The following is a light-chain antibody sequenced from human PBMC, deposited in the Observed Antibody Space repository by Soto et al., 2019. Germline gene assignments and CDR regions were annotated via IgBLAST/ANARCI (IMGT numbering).Light chain of an antibody. CDR3: QQYNTFWT. V-gene: IGKV1-5*01. Sequence: PMTQSPSTLSASLRDRVTITFRASQSISSWLAWYQQKPGKAPKLLIYDVSSLESGVPSRFSGSGSGTEFSLTISSLQPDDIATYYCQQYNTFWTFGQGTKVDIK. J-gene: IGKJ1*01. CDR2: DVS. CDR1: QSISSW.